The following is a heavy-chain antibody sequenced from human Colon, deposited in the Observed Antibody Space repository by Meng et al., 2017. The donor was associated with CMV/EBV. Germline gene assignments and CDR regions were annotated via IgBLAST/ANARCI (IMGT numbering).Heavy chain of an antibody. CDR3: AKDIWGGCSSTSCYSFYYGMDV. CDR1: GFTFGDYA. J-gene: IGHJ6*02. V-gene: IGHV3-9*01. D-gene: IGHD2-2*01. Sequence: GGSLRLSCVASGFTFGDYAMHWVRQAPGKVLEWVSGMSWNSGSIGYADSVNGRFTISRDNAKTSLYLQMNSLRAEDTALYYCAKDIWGGCSSTSCYSFYYGMDVWGQGTTVTVSS. CDR2: MSWNSGSI.